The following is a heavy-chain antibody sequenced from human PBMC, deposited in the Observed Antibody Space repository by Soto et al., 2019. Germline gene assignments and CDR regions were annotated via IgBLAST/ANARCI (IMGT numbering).Heavy chain of an antibody. CDR3: ATSSGYYSGFDM. CDR2: IDPSDSYT. Sequence: GEALTISCKGSVYSFTGYWSNWFRQMPGKGLEWMGRIDPSDSYTNYSPSFQGHVTISADKSLSTAYLQWSSLKASDTAMYYCATSSGYYSGFDMWGQGTMVTVS. J-gene: IGHJ3*02. D-gene: IGHD3-22*01. CDR1: VYSFTGYW. V-gene: IGHV5-10-1*01.